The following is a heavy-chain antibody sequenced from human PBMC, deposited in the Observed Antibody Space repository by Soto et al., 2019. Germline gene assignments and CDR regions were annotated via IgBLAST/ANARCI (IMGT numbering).Heavy chain of an antibody. V-gene: IGHV3-21*02. D-gene: IGHD2-2*02. CDR2: ISSRSNYI. J-gene: IGHJ3*02. CDR3: ATRDPGYTFDI. Sequence: EVQLVESGGGLVKPGGSWEPPFAASGSTFRIFGWIWFAQPQGRGLEWVSSISSRSNYIYYGDSVKGRFTVSRDNAKNLMYLQMNSLRAEDTALYYCATRDPGYTFDIWGQGTMVTVSS. CDR1: GSTFRIFG.